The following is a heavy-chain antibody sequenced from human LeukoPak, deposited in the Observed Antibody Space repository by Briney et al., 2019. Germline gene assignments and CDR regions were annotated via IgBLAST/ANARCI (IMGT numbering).Heavy chain of an antibody. V-gene: IGHV3-33*08. J-gene: IGHJ5*02. CDR3: ARDLAAAGTWFDP. Sequence: PGGSLRLSCAAAGFTFSSYWMHWVRQAPGKGLEWVAVIWYDTSNKYYADSVKGRFTISRDNSKNTLYLQMNSLRAEDTAVYYCARDLAAAGTWFDPWGQGTLVTVSS. CDR1: GFTFSSYW. CDR2: IWYDTSNK. D-gene: IGHD6-13*01.